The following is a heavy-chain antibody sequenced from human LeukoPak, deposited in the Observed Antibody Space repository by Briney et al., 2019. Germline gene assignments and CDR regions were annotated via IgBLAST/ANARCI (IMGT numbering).Heavy chain of an antibody. J-gene: IGHJ3*02. CDR3: ARDLEVDQLGAFDI. CDR2: ISAYNGNT. CDR1: GYTFTSYG. Sequence: GASVKVSCKASGYTFTSYGISWVRRAPGQGLEWMGWISAYNGNTNYAQKLQGRVTMTTDTSTSTAYMELRSLRSDDTAVYYCARDLEVDQLGAFDIRGQGTMVTVSS. D-gene: IGHD2-2*01. V-gene: IGHV1-18*01.